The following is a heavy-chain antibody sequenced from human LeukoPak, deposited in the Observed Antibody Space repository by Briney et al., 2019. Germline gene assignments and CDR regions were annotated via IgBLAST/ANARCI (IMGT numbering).Heavy chain of an antibody. CDR3: ARETMRRYFDWLQPYHYYGMDV. V-gene: IGHV1-8*01. J-gene: IGHJ6*02. CDR1: GYTFTSYD. D-gene: IGHD3-9*01. Sequence: ASVKVSCKASGYTFTSYDINWVRQATGQGLEWMGWMNPNSGNTGYAQKFQGRVTMTRNTSISTAYMELSSLRSEDTAVYYCARETMRRYFDWLQPYHYYGMDVWGQGTTVTVSS. CDR2: MNPNSGNT.